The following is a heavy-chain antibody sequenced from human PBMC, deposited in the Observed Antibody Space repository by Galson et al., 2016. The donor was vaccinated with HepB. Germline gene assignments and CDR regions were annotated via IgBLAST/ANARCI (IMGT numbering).Heavy chain of an antibody. CDR1: GGSISSSSYY. Sequence: GGSISSSSYYWGWIRQPPGKGLEWIGSIYYSGSTYYNPSLKSRVTISVDTSKNQFSLKLSSVTAADTAVYYCARHLKIQLWLRGNWFDPRGQGTLVTVSS. D-gene: IGHD5-18*01. CDR2: IYYSGST. J-gene: IGHJ5*02. V-gene: IGHV4-39*01. CDR3: ARHLKIQLWLRGNWFDP.